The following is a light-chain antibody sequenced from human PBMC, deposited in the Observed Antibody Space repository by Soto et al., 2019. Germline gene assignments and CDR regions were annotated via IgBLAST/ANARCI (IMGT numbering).Light chain of an antibody. CDR1: QDIKNY. J-gene: IGKJ4*01. Sequence: DIQMIQSPSSLSASVGDRVTITCQASQDIKNYLNWYQQKPGKAPKLLIYDVSKLETGVPSRFSGSGAETHFSRTSSSLQPEDVATYYCQHYEHLPPLSFGGGTRVQIK. CDR3: QHYEHLPPLS. V-gene: IGKV1-33*01. CDR2: DVS.